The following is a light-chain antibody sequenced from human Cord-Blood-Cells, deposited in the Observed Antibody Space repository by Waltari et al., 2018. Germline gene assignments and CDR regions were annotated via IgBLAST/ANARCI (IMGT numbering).Light chain of an antibody. CDR1: SSDVGGYNY. J-gene: IGLJ3*02. CDR2: DVS. Sequence: QSALTQPASVSGSPGQSITISCTGTSSDVGGYNYVPWYQQHPGKTTKLMIYDVSKRPSGVANSFSGSKSRNTASLTISGLQAEDEADYYCSSYTSSSTWVFGGGTKLTVL. V-gene: IGLV2-14*01. CDR3: SSYTSSSTWV.